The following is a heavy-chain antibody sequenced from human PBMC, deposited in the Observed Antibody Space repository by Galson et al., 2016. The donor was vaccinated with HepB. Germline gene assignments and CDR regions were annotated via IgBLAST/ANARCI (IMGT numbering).Heavy chain of an antibody. D-gene: IGHD2-21*02. CDR2: LTGSGGGP. J-gene: IGHJ1*01. CDR1: GFSFSDYA. V-gene: IGHV3-23*01. Sequence: SLRLSCAASGFSFSDYAMSWVRQAPGRGLEWVSSLTGSGGGPYYADAVKGRFTISRDNSKNTVSLQMNSLRVEDTAVYYCAKSGPRDPDCGGDCYVIYFRSWGQGTLVTVSS. CDR3: AKSGPRDPDCGGDCYVIYFRS.